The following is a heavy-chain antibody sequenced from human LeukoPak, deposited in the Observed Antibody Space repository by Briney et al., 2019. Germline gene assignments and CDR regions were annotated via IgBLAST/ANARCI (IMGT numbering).Heavy chain of an antibody. V-gene: IGHV3-49*04. Sequence: GGSLRLSCAASGFTFGDYAMSWVRQAPGKGLEWVGFIRSKAYGGTQEYATYEKSSFTISADDSKNIAYLQMDSLKTEDTVVYYCTRVRSGSPTFDYWGEGTLVTVSS. J-gene: IGHJ4*02. CDR2: IRSKAYGGTQ. D-gene: IGHD6-19*01. CDR3: TRVRSGSPTFDY. CDR1: GFTFGDYA.